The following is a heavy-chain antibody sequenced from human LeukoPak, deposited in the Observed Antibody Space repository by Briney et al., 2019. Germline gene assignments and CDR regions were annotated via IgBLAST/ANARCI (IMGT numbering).Heavy chain of an antibody. CDR2: ISGSGGST. CDR1: GFTFSSYA. J-gene: IGHJ1*01. V-gene: IGHV3-23*01. CDR3: AKRSAARSRAEYFQH. D-gene: IGHD6-6*01. Sequence: GGSLRLSCAASGFTFSSYAMSWVRQAPGKGLEWVSAISGSGGSTYYADSVKGRFTISRDNSKNTLYLQMNSLGAEDTAVYYCAKRSAARSRAEYFQHWGQGTLVTVSS.